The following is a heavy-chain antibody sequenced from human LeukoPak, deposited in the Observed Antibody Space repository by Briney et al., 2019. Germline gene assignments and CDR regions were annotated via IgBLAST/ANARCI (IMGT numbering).Heavy chain of an antibody. CDR1: VVILSRNC. V-gene: IGHV3-7*01. Sequence: GGSLRLSCALSVVILSRNCTGCVRQAPEKGLEWGANIKPDGREKYYVHSVKVRFSISRDNAKNSLYLQMNILRAEDRAIYYFSSPLTSFDYWGPGALLTVS. J-gene: IGHJ4*02. CDR3: SSPLTSFDY. CDR2: IKPDGREK.